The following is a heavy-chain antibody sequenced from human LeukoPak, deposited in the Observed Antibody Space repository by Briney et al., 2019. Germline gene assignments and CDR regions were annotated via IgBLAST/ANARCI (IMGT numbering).Heavy chain of an antibody. J-gene: IGHJ4*02. V-gene: IGHV3-23*01. CDR3: AKDTRYSSSPEYPDY. D-gene: IGHD6-13*01. CDR1: GFTFSSYA. Sequence: GGSLRLSCAASGFTFSSYAMSWVRQAPGKGLEGVSGISGSGGSTYYADSVKGRFTISRDNSKNTLYLQMNSLRAEDTAVYYCAKDTRYSSSPEYPDYWGQGTLVTVSS. CDR2: ISGSGGST.